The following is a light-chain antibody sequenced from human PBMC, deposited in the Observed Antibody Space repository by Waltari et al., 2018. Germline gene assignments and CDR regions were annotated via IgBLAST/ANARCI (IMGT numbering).Light chain of an antibody. Sequence: EIVLTQSPEFQSVTPKEKVTITCRASQRIGTSLHWFQQKSGQSPKLLIKYASQASSGVPSRFSGSESGTDFTLTISGLEPEDAATYYCQQSYSFPWTFGQGTKVEVK. CDR3: QQSYSFPWT. V-gene: IGKV6-21*02. CDR2: YAS. J-gene: IGKJ1*01. CDR1: QRIGTS.